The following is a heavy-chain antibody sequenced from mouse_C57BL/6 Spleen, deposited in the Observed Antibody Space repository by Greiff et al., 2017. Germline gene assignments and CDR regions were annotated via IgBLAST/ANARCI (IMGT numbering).Heavy chain of an antibody. D-gene: IGHD2-4*01. CDR3: ARPGDYEGFAY. Sequence: EVQLVESGPGLVKPSQSLSLTCSVTGYSITSGYYWNWIRQFPGNKLEWMGYISYDGSNNYNPSLKNRISITRDTSKNQFFLKLNSVTTEDTATYYCARPGDYEGFAYWGQGTLVTVSA. V-gene: IGHV3-6*01. CDR2: ISYDGSN. J-gene: IGHJ3*01. CDR1: GYSITSGYY.